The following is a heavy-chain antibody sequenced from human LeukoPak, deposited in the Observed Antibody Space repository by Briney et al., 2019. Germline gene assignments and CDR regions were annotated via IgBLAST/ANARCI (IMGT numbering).Heavy chain of an antibody. CDR1: GFTFSSYA. J-gene: IGHJ4*02. V-gene: IGHV3-30*04. CDR3: AKEYDSGGYGAYFDY. D-gene: IGHD3-10*01. CDR2: ISFDGRTK. Sequence: GRSLRLSCAASGFTFSSYAMHWVRQAPGKGLEWVAVISFDGRTKYYADSVKGRFTLSRDNSRNTLDLQMNSLGPEDTAVYYCAKEYDSGGYGAYFDYWGRGTLVTVSS.